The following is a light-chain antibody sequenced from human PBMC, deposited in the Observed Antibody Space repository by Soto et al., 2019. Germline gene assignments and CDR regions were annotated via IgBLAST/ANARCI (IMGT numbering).Light chain of an antibody. J-gene: IGKJ1*01. V-gene: IGKV3-20*01. CDR2: GAS. Sequence: EIVLTQSPGTLSLSPGERATLSCRASQSVSSSYLAWYQQKPGQAPRLLIYGASSRATGIPDRFSGSGSGTDFTITISRLEPEDFAVYYCQQYGNSPETFGQGTKVEIK. CDR3: QQYGNSPET. CDR1: QSVSSSY.